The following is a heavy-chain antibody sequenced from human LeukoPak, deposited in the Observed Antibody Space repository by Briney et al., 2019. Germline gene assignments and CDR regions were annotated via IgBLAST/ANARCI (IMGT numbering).Heavy chain of an antibody. V-gene: IGHV5-51*01. D-gene: IGHD5-18*01. CDR2: IYPGDSNT. CDR1: GYSFTNYW. J-gene: IGHJ4*02. CDR3: EKHVETAKIN. Sequence: GESLKISCKGSGYSFTNYWIGWVRQMPGKGLEWMGIIYPGDSNTRYSPSFQGQVTISADKSISTAYLQWGSLKASDTAMYYCEKHVETAKINWGQGTLVTVSS.